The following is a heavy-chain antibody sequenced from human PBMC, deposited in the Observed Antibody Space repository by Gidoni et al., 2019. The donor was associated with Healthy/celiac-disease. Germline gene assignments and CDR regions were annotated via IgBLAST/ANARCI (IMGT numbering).Heavy chain of an antibody. CDR2: ISSSSSYI. J-gene: IGHJ4*02. V-gene: IGHV3-21*01. Sequence: LSCAASGFTFSSYSMNWVRQAPGKGLEWVSSISSSSSYIYYADSVKGRFTISRDNAKNSLYLQMNSLRAEDTAVYYCAREKGYYDSSGLDYWGQGTLVTVSS. CDR3: AREKGYYDSSGLDY. D-gene: IGHD3-22*01. CDR1: GFTFSSYS.